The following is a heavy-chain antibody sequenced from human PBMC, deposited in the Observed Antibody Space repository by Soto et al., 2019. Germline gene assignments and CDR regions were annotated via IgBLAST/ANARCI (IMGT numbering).Heavy chain of an antibody. Sequence: PGGSLRLSCAASGFTFSSYEMNWVRQAPGKGLEWVSYISSSGSTIYYADSVKGRFTISRDNAKNSLYLQMNSLRAEDTAVYYCARGGYDFWSGYWGGNDYWGQGTLVTVSS. V-gene: IGHV3-48*03. D-gene: IGHD3-3*01. J-gene: IGHJ4*02. CDR1: GFTFSSYE. CDR2: ISSSGSTI. CDR3: ARGGYDFWSGYWGGNDY.